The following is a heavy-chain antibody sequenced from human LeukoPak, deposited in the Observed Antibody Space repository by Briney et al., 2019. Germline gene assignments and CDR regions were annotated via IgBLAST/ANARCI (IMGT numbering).Heavy chain of an antibody. Sequence: GGSLRLSCAASGFTFNSYSMNWVRQAPGKGLEWVSSISSSSSYIYYADSVKGRFTISRDNAKNSLYLQMNSLRAEDTAVYYCARDTDTGPDDYWGQGTLVTVSS. V-gene: IGHV3-21*01. CDR1: GFTFNSYS. CDR2: ISSSSSYI. CDR3: ARDTDTGPDDY. J-gene: IGHJ4*02.